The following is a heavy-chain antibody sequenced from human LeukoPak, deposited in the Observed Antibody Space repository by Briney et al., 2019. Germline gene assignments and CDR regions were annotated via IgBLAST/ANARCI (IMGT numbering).Heavy chain of an antibody. Sequence: GGSLRLSCAVSGITLSNYGMSWVRHAPGGGRECVAGISERGGSTNYADSVKGRFTISRDNSKNTLYLQMNRLRAEDTAVYFYAKRGVVIRVILVGFHKEAYYFDSWGQGALVTVSS. CDR1: GITLSNYG. CDR2: ISERGGST. V-gene: IGHV3-23*01. J-gene: IGHJ4*02. D-gene: IGHD3-22*01. CDR3: AKRGVVIRVILVGFHKEAYYFDS.